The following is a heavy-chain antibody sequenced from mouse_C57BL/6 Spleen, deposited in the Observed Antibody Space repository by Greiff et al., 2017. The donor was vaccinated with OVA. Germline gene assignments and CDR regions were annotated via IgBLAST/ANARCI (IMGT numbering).Heavy chain of an antibody. D-gene: IGHD4-1*01. Sequence: VQLQQSGPELVKPGASVKISCKASGYTFTDYYMNWVKQSHGKSLEWIGDINPNNGGTSYNQKFKGKATLTVDKSSSTAYMELRSLTSEVSAVYYCASGNCDWFAYWGQGTLVTVSA. CDR2: INPNNGGT. J-gene: IGHJ3*01. V-gene: IGHV1-26*01. CDR1: GYTFTDYY. CDR3: ASGNCDWFAY.